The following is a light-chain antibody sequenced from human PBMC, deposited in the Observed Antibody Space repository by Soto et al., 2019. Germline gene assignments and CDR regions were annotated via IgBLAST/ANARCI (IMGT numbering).Light chain of an antibody. J-gene: IGKJ1*01. V-gene: IGKV1-5*01. Sequence: DIQMTQSPSTPSASVGDRVTITCRASQSISSWLAWYQQKPGKAPKLLIYDASSLESGVPSRFSGSGSGTEFTLTISSLQPDDFEPYYCQQYNSYSWTFGQGTKVEIK. CDR1: QSISSW. CDR2: DAS. CDR3: QQYNSYSWT.